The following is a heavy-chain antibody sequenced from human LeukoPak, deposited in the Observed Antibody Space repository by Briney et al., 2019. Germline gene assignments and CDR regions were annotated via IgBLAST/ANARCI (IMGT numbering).Heavy chain of an antibody. Sequence: VGSLRLSCAASGFTVSSNYMSWVRQAPGKGLEWVSVIYSGGSTYYADSVKGRFTISRDSSKNTLYLQMNSLRAEDTAVYYCARVGPGSHLALYYWGQGTLVTVSS. CDR2: IYSGGST. CDR1: GFTVSSNY. CDR3: ARVGPGSHLALYY. J-gene: IGHJ4*02. V-gene: IGHV3-53*01. D-gene: IGHD1-26*01.